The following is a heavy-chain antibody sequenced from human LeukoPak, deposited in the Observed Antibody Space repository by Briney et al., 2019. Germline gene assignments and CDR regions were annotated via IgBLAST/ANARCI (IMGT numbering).Heavy chain of an antibody. CDR3: ASNYYDSSGYYFARGAFDI. Sequence: GGSLRLSCAASGFTFSSYAMHWVRQAPGKGLEYVSAISSNGASTYYANSVKGRFTISRDNSKNTLYLQMGSLRAEDMAVYYCASNYYDSSGYYFARGAFDIWGQGTMVTVSS. J-gene: IGHJ3*02. V-gene: IGHV3-64*01. CDR2: ISSNGAST. D-gene: IGHD3-22*01. CDR1: GFTFSSYA.